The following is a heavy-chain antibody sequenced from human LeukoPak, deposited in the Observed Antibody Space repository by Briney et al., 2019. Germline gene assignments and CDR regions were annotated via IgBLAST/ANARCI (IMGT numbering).Heavy chain of an antibody. CDR3: AREDVIGGFDY. V-gene: IGHV3-21*01. Sequence: GGSLRLSCAASGFTFSSYSMNWVRQAPGKGLEWVSSISSSSSYIYYADSVKGRFTISRDNAKNSLYLQMNSLRAEDTAVYYCAREDVIGGFDYWGERTLVTLSS. D-gene: IGHD3-16*02. J-gene: IGHJ4*02. CDR1: GFTFSSYS. CDR2: ISSSSSYI.